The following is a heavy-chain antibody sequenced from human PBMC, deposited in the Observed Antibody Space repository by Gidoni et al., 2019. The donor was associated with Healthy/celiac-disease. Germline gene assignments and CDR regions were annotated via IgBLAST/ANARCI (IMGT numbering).Heavy chain of an antibody. CDR3: ARANSGHYLGAFDI. J-gene: IGHJ3*02. D-gene: IGHD3-22*01. CDR1: GGSISSYY. CDR2: MYYSGST. V-gene: IGHV4-59*01. Sequence: QVQLQESGPGLVKPWETLSLTCTVSGGSISSYYWSCIRQPPGKVLEWIGYMYYSGSTNYNPSLKSRVTIPVYTSKTHFSLNLSSVTAADTAVYYCARANSGHYLGAFDIWGQGTMVTVSS.